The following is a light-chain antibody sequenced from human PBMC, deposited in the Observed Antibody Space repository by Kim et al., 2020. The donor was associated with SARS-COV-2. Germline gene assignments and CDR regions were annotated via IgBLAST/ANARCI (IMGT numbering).Light chain of an antibody. CDR2: GAS. J-gene: IGKJ2*03. CDR3: LQYGDSLYS. CDR1: QTVSKSY. Sequence: LSPGESAPLACRASQTVSKSYVAWHQQKPGQAPRLLIYGASTRAAGIPDRFTGSESGTDFTLTITSLAPEDFAVYFCLQYGDSLYSFGQGTKLEIK. V-gene: IGKV3-20*01.